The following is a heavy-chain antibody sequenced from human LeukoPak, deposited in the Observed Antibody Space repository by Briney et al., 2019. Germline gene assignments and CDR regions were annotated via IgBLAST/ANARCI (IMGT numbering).Heavy chain of an antibody. V-gene: IGHV4-34*01. CDR2: INHSGST. Sequence: SETLSLTCAVYGGSFSGYHWNWIRQPPGKGLEWIGEINHSGSTNYNPSLKSRVTISVDTSKNQFSLKLSSVTAADTAVYYCARGLSSGWYIGAFDIWGQGTMVTVSS. CDR1: GGSFSGYH. J-gene: IGHJ3*02. CDR3: ARGLSSGWYIGAFDI. D-gene: IGHD6-19*01.